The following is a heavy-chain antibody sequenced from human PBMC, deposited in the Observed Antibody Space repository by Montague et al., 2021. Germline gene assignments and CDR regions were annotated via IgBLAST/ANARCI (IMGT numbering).Heavy chain of an antibody. J-gene: IGHJ4*02. V-gene: IGHV3-33*01. CDR1: DFTFSTYA. Sequence: FLRLSCAASDFTFSTYAMHWARQAPGKGLEWVAVIWYDGSNKFYADSVKGRFTISRDNSKNTLYLQMNNLRAEDTAMYYCAREVAPGSGSNSVDYWGQGTLVTVSS. CDR2: IWYDGSNK. CDR3: AREVAPGSGSNSVDY. D-gene: IGHD3-10*01.